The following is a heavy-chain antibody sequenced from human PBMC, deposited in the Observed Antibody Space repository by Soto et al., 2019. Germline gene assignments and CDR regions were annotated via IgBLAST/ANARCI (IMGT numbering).Heavy chain of an antibody. CDR3: ATDLRGSGFFDY. Sequence: GASVKVSCKVSGYTLTELSMRWVRQAPGKGLEWMGGFDPEDGETIYAQKFQGRVTMTEDTSTDTAYMELSSLRSEDTAVYYCATDLRGSGFFDYWGQGTLVTVSS. V-gene: IGHV1-24*01. J-gene: IGHJ4*02. CDR1: GYTLTELS. D-gene: IGHD3-10*01. CDR2: FDPEDGET.